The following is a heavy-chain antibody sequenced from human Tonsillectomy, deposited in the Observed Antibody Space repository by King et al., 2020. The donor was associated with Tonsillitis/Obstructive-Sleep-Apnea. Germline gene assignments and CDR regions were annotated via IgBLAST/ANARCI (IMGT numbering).Heavy chain of an antibody. V-gene: IGHV2-26*01. CDR1: GFLLNNARMG. Sequence: TLKESGPVLVKPTETLTLTCTVSGFLLNNARMGVIWFRQPPGKALEWRAHIFSNDEKAYSTSRKIRLTISKDTSKSQVVLIMTNMDPVDTATYYCARILLGGYYYGAGQYYFDDWGQGTLVTVSS. J-gene: IGHJ4*02. D-gene: IGHD5-18*01. CDR3: ARILLGGYYYGAGQYYFDD. CDR2: IFSNDEK.